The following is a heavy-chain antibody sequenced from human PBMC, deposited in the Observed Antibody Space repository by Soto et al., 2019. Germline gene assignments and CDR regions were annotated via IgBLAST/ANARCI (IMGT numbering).Heavy chain of an antibody. CDR2: IYYSGNT. CDR1: GGSISSSSYY. CDR3: ARQYSFGSGSYYNRPFAF. D-gene: IGHD3-10*01. J-gene: IGHJ4*02. Sequence: SETLSLTCTVSGGSISSSSYYWGWIRQPPGKGLEWIGSIYYSGNTYYNPSLKSRVTISVDTAKNQFSLKLSSVTAADTAVYYCARQYSFGSGSYYNRPFAFWGQGTLVTVSS. V-gene: IGHV4-39*01.